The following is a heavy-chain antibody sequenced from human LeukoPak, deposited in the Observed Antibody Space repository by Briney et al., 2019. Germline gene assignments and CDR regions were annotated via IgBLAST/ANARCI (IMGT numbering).Heavy chain of an antibody. CDR2: IYPGDSDT. Sequence: GESLKISCKGSGYSFTSYWIGWVRQMPGKGLEWMGIIYPGDSDTRYSPSFQGQVTISADKSISTAYLQWSSLKASDTAMNYCARNGATWGTAAAGGWFDPWGQGTLVTVSS. CDR1: GYSFTSYW. CDR3: ARNGATWGTAAAGGWFDP. V-gene: IGHV5-51*01. J-gene: IGHJ5*02. D-gene: IGHD6-13*01.